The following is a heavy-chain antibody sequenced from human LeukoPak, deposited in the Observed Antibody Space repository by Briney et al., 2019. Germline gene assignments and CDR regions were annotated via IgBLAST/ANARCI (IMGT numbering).Heavy chain of an antibody. D-gene: IGHD3-10*01. CDR1: GYTLTELS. CDR2: FDSEDGET. Sequence: ASVKVSCKVSGYTLTELSMNWVRQAPGKGLEWMGGFDSEDGETVYAQKFQGRVTMTEDTSSDTAYMELSSLRSEDTAVYYCATDPFQYYYGSGSYYLKWGQGALVTVSS. J-gene: IGHJ4*02. V-gene: IGHV1-24*01. CDR3: ATDPFQYYYGSGSYYLK.